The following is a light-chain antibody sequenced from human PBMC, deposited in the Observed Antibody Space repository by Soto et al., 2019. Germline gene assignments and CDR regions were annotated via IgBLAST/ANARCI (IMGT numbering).Light chain of an antibody. CDR2: EVS. CDR1: NNDIGRFEY. CDR3: SSFPLFNSVV. Sequence: QSALTQPASVSGSAGQSITISCTGTNNDIGRFEYVSWYQQHPGKAPKVIISEVSHRHSGISNRFSGSKSANTASLIISGLQAEDEAYYYCSSFPLFNSVVFGGGTKVTVL. J-gene: IGLJ2*01. V-gene: IGLV2-14*01.